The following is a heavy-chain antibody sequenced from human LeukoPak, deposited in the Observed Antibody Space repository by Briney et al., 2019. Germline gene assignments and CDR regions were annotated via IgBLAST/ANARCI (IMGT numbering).Heavy chain of an antibody. CDR1: GYTFTGYY. D-gene: IGHD5-18*01. V-gene: IGHV1-2*02. CDR2: INPNSGGT. CDR3: ARGEREGYSYEPDFDY. J-gene: IGHJ4*02. Sequence: GASVKVSCKASGYTFTGYYMHWVRQAPGQGLEWMGWINPNSGGTNYAQKFQGRVTMTRDTSISTAYMELSRLRSDDTAVYYCARGEREGYSYEPDFDYWGQGTLVTVSS.